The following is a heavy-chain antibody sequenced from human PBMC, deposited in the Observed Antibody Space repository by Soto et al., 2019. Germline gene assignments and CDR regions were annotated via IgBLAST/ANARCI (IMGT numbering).Heavy chain of an antibody. Sequence: PGGSLRLSCAASGFTFSGYGMHWVRQAPGKGLEWVAVIWYDGSKKYYADSVKGRFTISRDNSKNTLYLQMNSLSAEDTAVYYCARDVGRVEVGIAYYYDDWGQGTQVTVSS. J-gene: IGHJ4*02. CDR3: ARDVGRVEVGIAYYYDD. CDR2: IWYDGSKK. D-gene: IGHD1-26*01. CDR1: GFTFSGYG. V-gene: IGHV3-33*01.